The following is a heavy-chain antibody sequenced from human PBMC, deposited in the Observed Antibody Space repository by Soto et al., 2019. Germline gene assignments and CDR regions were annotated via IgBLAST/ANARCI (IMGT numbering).Heavy chain of an antibody. V-gene: IGHV1-69*12. CDR1: GGTFSSDS. CDR3: ARSGGLDRDFNY. CDR2: IIPMFDTP. D-gene: IGHD2-15*01. Sequence: QVQLVQSGAEVQKPGSSVKVSCKASGGTFSSDSFSWVRQAPGQGLEWMGGIIPMFDTPIYAQKFQDRVTITADESTSTAYMQLSSLRSGDTAVYYCARSGGLDRDFNYWGQGSLVTVSS. J-gene: IGHJ4*02.